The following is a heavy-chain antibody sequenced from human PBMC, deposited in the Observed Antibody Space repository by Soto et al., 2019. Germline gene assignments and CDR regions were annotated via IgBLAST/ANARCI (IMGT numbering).Heavy chain of an antibody. CDR1: GFTFNTYE. CDR3: ATRSGGGGAFDF. CDR2: ISSSGSTT. Sequence: VQLVESGGGLVQPGGSLRLSCAASGFTFNTYEMNWVRQAPGKGLEWVSYISSSGSTTYYADSVKGRFTISRDNAKNSRYLQMNSLRAEDTAIYYCATRSGGGGAFDFWGQGTMVTVSS. D-gene: IGHD3-10*01. J-gene: IGHJ3*01. V-gene: IGHV3-48*03.